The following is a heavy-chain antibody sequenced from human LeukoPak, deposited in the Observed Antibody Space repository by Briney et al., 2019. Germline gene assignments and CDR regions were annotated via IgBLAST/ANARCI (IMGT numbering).Heavy chain of an antibody. CDR3: TREGCGGDCYKY. J-gene: IGHJ4*02. Sequence: GGSLRLSCIGSGFXFGDYVIGWVRQAPGKGLEWVGLIRSRNYGGTAEYAASVKGRFTILRDDSKSIAYLQMNSLNTEDTAVYYCTREGCGGDCYKYWGQGTLVSVSS. CDR2: IRSRNYGGTA. CDR1: GFXFGDYV. D-gene: IGHD2-21*02. V-gene: IGHV3-49*04.